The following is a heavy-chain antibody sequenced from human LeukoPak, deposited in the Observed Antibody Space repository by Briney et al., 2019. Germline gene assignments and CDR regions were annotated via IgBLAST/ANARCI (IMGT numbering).Heavy chain of an antibody. V-gene: IGHV3-21*06. CDR1: GFTFRSFS. J-gene: IGHJ3*02. Sequence: GGSLRLSCAASGFTFRSFSMTWVRQGPGKGLEWVAAISSTSNHRYHADSVKGRFSISRDNEKNSLSLEMNSLRAEDTALYYCATSVTADSYVALDIWGQGRMLTVSS. CDR2: ISSTSNHR. CDR3: ATSVTADSYVALDI. D-gene: IGHD6-13*01.